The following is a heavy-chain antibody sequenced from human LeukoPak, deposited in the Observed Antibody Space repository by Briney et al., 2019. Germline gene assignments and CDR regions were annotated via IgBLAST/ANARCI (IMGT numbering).Heavy chain of an antibody. Sequence: GRSLRLSCAASGFTFDAYAMHWVRQAPGKGLEWVSGISWNSGSIGYADSVKGRFTISRDNAKNSLYLQMNSLRAEDTALYYCAKDIKYSSSWYYSYFDYWGQGTLVTVSS. D-gene: IGHD6-13*01. CDR1: GFTFDAYA. CDR2: ISWNSGSI. J-gene: IGHJ4*02. V-gene: IGHV3-9*01. CDR3: AKDIKYSSSWYYSYFDY.